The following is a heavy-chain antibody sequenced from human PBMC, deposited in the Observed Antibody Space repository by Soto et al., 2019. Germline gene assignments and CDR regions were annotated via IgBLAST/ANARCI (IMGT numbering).Heavy chain of an antibody. V-gene: IGHV1-8*01. J-gene: IGHJ4*02. Sequence: ASVKVSCKASGYTFTSYDINWVRQATGQGLEWMGWMNPNSGNRGYAQKFQGRVTLTRNTSISTAYMELSSLRSEDTAMYYCARSPQPYYYDSSGSIDYWGQGTLVTVSS. CDR3: ARSPQPYYYDSSGSIDY. CDR1: GYTFTSYD. D-gene: IGHD3-22*01. CDR2: MNPNSGNR.